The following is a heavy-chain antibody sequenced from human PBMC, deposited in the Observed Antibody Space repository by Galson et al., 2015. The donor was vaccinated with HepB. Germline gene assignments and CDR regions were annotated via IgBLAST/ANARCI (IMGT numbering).Heavy chain of an antibody. CDR3: ARRGFGEAPSPYYYYGMDV. CDR2: IYPGDSDT. V-gene: IGHV5-51*01. D-gene: IGHD3-10*01. J-gene: IGHJ6*02. CDR1: GYSFTSYW. Sequence: QSGAEAKKPGESLKISCKGSGYSFTSYWIGWVRQMPGKGLEWMGIIYPGDSDTRYSPSFQGQVTISADKSISTAYLQWSSLKASDTAMYYCARRGFGEAPSPYYYYGMDVWGQGTTVTVSS.